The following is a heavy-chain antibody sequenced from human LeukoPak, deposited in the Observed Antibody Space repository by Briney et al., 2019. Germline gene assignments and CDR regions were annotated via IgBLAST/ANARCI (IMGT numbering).Heavy chain of an antibody. Sequence: GGSLRLSCAASAFPFSSYGMHWVRQAPGKGLEWVAVIWHDGSHKYYADSVTGRFTISRDNSQNTLYLQLNSLRPEDTAVYYCSRDGEHGYNDIDYWGQGTLVTVSS. CDR3: SRDGEHGYNDIDY. D-gene: IGHD5-12*01. CDR2: IWHDGSHK. CDR1: AFPFSSYG. J-gene: IGHJ4*02. V-gene: IGHV3-33*01.